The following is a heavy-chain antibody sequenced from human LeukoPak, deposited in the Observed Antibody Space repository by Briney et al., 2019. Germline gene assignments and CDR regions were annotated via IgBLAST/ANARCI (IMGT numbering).Heavy chain of an antibody. D-gene: IGHD2-2*01. V-gene: IGHV3-23*01. CDR1: GFTFSNYA. CDR2: SGSGGGT. J-gene: IGHJ5*02. CDR3: AKVRCSSASCSPNWFDP. Sequence: GGSLRLSCAASGFTFSNYAMSWVRRAPGKGLDWVSTSGSGGGTYYADSVKGRFTISRDNSKITLYLQMNSLRAEDTAVYYCAKVRCSSASCSPNWFDPWGQGTLVTVSS.